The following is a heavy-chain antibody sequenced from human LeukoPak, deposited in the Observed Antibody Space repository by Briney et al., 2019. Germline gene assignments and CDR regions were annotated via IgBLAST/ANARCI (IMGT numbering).Heavy chain of an antibody. V-gene: IGHV3-48*03. D-gene: IGHD3-10*02. CDR1: GFTFSSYE. J-gene: IGHJ6*04. CDR2: ISSSGSTI. CDR3: AELGITMIGGV. Sequence: PGGSLRLSCAAPGFTFSSYEMNWVRQAPGKGLEWVSYISSSGSTIYYADSAKGRFTISRDNAKNSLYLQMNSLRAEDTAVYYCAELGITMIGGVWGKGTTVTISS.